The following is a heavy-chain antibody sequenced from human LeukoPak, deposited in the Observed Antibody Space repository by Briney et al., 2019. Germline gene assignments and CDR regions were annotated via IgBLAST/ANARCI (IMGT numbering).Heavy chain of an antibody. Sequence: PSETLSLTCTVSGGSISSSSYYWGWIRQPPGKGLEWIGSIYYSGSTYYNPSLKSRVTISVDTSKNQFSLKLSSVTAADTAVYYCAREGAARPVDYWGQGTLVTVSS. V-gene: IGHV4-39*07. CDR1: GGSISSSSYY. J-gene: IGHJ4*02. D-gene: IGHD6-6*01. CDR3: AREGAARPVDY. CDR2: IYYSGST.